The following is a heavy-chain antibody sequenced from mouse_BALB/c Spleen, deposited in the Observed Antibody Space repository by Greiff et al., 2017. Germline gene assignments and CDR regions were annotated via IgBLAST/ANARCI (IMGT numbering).Heavy chain of an antibody. CDR2: ISSGGGST. D-gene: IGHD1-1*01. CDR1: GFAFSSYD. V-gene: IGHV5-12-1*01. Sequence: DVHLVESGGGLVKPGGSLKLSCAASGFAFSSYDMSWVRQTPEKRLEWVAYISSGGGSTYYPDTVKGRFTISRDNAKNTLYLQMSSLKSEDTAMYYCARLPITTVVDYWGQGTTLTVSS. J-gene: IGHJ2*01. CDR3: ARLPITTVVDY.